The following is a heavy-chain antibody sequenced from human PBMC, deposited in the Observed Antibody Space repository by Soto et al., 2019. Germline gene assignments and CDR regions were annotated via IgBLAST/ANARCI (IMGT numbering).Heavy chain of an antibody. J-gene: IGHJ4*02. V-gene: IGHV3-21*01. D-gene: IGHD2-2*01. CDR1: GFYFNNYG. CDR2: VSKSDYT. Sequence: GSLRLSCAVSGFYFNNYGINWVRQAPGKGLEWVSSVSKSDYTYYSDSVKGRFTISRDNAKNSVSLQMNSLRAEDTAVYYCAREDSIIIPAVSDFWGQGTLVTVSS. CDR3: AREDSIIIPAVSDF.